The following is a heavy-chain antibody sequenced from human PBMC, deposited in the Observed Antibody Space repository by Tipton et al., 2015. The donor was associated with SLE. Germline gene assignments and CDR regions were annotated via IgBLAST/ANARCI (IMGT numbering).Heavy chain of an antibody. CDR1: GDSISGYY. CDR3: AREER. CDR2: IYSSGYT. D-gene: IGHD5-24*01. V-gene: IGHV4-4*07. Sequence: GLVKPSETLSLTCSVSGDSISGYYWTWIRQPAGKGLEWIGRIYSSGYTNYNPSLKSRFTISRDNAKNSLYLQMNGLRAEDTAMYYCAREERWGQGTMVTLSS. J-gene: IGHJ3*01.